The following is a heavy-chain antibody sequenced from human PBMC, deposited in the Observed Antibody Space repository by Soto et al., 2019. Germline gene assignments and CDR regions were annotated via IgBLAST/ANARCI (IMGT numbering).Heavy chain of an antibody. J-gene: IGHJ6*02. D-gene: IGHD1-26*01. CDR1: GGSFSSDSFI. CDR2: INYSGTT. V-gene: IGHV4-31*03. Sequence: LSLTYSVSGGSFSSDSFIWSWVRQFPGKGLEWIGYINYSGTTYYNPSLRSRITMSVDTSKNQFSLNLSSVTAADTAVYYCARDHKWDGMDVWGQGTTVTVSS. CDR3: ARDHKWDGMDV.